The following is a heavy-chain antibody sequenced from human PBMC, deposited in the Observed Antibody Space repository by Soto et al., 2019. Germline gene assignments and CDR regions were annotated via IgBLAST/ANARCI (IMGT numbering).Heavy chain of an antibody. J-gene: IGHJ6*02. CDR1: GGTFGSYS. Sequence: QVQLVQSGAEVKKPGSSVNISCKASGGTFGSYSITWVRQAPGQGLEWMGMIIPSLGIANDAQKLQGRLKITADTSTGTAYMELGRLRSDDTAMYYCVRTDRYYGLDVWGQGTTVTVSS. CDR3: VRTDRYYGLDV. CDR2: IIPSLGIA. V-gene: IGHV1-69*02.